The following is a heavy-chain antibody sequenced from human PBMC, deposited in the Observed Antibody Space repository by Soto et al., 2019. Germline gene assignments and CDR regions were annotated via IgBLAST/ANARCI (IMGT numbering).Heavy chain of an antibody. D-gene: IGHD3-16*01. V-gene: IGHV4-34*01. CDR3: ARADAAPHYD. Sequence: SETLSLTCAVYGGSFSGYYWSWIRQPPGKGLEWIGEINHSGSTNYNPSLKSRVTISVDTSKNQFSLKLSSVTAADTAVYYCARADAAPHYDWGKGTLVTVSS. CDR2: INHSGST. J-gene: IGHJ4*02. CDR1: GGSFSGYY.